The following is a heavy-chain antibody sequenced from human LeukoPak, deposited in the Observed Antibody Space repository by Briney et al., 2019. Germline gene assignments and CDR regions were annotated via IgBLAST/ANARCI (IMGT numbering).Heavy chain of an antibody. D-gene: IGHD4-17*01. CDR2: INHSGST. CDR1: GGSFSGYY. Sequence: KPSETLSLTCAVYGGSFSGYYWSWIRQPPGKGLEWIGEINHSGSTNYNPSLKSRVTISVDTSKNQFSLKLSSVTAADTAVYYCASAYGDYGLGYWGQGTLVTVSS. CDR3: ASAYGDYGLGY. J-gene: IGHJ4*02. V-gene: IGHV4-34*01.